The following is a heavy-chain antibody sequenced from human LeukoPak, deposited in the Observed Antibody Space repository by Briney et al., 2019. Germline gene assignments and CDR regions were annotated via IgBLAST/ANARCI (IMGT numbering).Heavy chain of an antibody. D-gene: IGHD4-17*01. V-gene: IGHV3-7*01. CDR2: IKQDGSEK. CDR3: ARDDFGDLSFDY. Sequence: GGSLRLSCAASGFTFSSYWMNWVRQAPGKGLEWVANIKQDGSEKNYVDSVKGRFTISRDNAKNSLYLQMDSLRAEDTAVYYCARDDFGDLSFDYWGQGTLVTVSS. CDR1: GFTFSSYW. J-gene: IGHJ4*02.